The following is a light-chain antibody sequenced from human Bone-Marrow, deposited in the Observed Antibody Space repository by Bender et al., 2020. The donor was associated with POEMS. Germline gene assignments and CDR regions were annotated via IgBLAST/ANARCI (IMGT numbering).Light chain of an antibody. Sequence: QTVVTQESSFSVSPGGTVTLTCALNSGSVSTTYSPSWYQQAQGQPPRTLIYGTNIRSPGVPHRFSGYVLGNKAALTITGAQVEDECDYYCALYMGSDWVFGGGTRLTVL. CDR1: SGSVSTTYS. CDR2: GTN. V-gene: IGLV8-61*01. CDR3: ALYMGSDWV. J-gene: IGLJ3*02.